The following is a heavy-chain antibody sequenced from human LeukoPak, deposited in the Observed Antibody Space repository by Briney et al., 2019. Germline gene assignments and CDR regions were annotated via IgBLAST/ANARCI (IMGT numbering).Heavy chain of an antibody. Sequence: SETLSLTCAVYGGSFSGYYWSWTRQPPGKGLEWIGEINHSGSTNYNASLKSRVTISVDTSKNQFSLKLSSVTAADTAVYYCARGPYNSGWYAETERAEYFQHWGQGTLVTVSS. D-gene: IGHD6-19*01. J-gene: IGHJ1*01. V-gene: IGHV4-34*01. CDR1: GGSFSGYY. CDR3: ARGPYNSGWYAETERAEYFQH. CDR2: INHSGST.